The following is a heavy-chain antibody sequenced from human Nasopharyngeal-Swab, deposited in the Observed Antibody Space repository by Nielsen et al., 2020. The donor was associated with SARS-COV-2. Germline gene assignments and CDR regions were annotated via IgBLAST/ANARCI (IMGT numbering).Heavy chain of an antibody. V-gene: IGHV3-30*02. D-gene: IGHD2-2*01. CDR3: AKDLGYCSSTSCAVGSFDY. CDR2: IRYDGSNK. J-gene: IGHJ4*02. Sequence: GGSLRLSCAASGFTFSSYGMHWVRQAPGKGLEWVAFIRYDGSNKYYADSVKGRFTISRDNSKNTLYLQMNSLRAEDTAVYYCAKDLGYCSSTSCAVGSFDYWGQGTLVTVSS. CDR1: GFTFSSYG.